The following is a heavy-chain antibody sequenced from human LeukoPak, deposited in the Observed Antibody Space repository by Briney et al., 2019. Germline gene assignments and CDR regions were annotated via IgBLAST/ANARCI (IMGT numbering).Heavy chain of an antibody. V-gene: IGHV3-7*01. D-gene: IGHD2-21*01. Sequence: GGSLRLSCTASGFTFSDYWMTWVRQAPGKGPEWVGNIKQDGSQRYYVDSVRRRFTISRDNAKNSLYLEMNSLRAEDTAIYYCATLRNNWFEHWGQGTLVTVSS. CDR3: ATLRNNWFEH. CDR2: IKQDGSQR. J-gene: IGHJ5*02. CDR1: GFTFSDYW.